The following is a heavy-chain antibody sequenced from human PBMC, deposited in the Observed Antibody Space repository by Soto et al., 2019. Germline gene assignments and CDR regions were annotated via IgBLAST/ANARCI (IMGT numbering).Heavy chain of an antibody. J-gene: IGHJ1*01. CDR1: DGSITRYTR. CDR3: ALLLQYCSNGACLSADEH. CDR2: VYRSGST. D-gene: IGHD2-8*01. V-gene: IGHV4-4*03. Sequence: PDTLSVTWTVSDGSITRYTRWRWVRQPPGKGLEWIGEVYRSGSTYYKPSLKSRVSISVDTSKNQFSLNLRSVTAADTAVYYCALLLQYCSNGACLSADEHWGQGTLVTVSS.